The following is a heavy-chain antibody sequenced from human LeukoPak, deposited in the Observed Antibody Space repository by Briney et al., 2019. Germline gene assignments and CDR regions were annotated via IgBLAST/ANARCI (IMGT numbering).Heavy chain of an antibody. CDR1: GFTFSGSA. CDR3: TRRGSSGYLDY. V-gene: IGHV3-73*01. Sequence: GGSLRLSCAASGFTFSGSAMHWVRQASGKGLEWVGRIRSKANSYATAYAASVEGRFTISRDDSKNTAYLQMNSLKTEDTAVYYCTRRGSSGYLDYWGQGTLVTVSS. D-gene: IGHD3-22*01. J-gene: IGHJ4*02. CDR2: IRSKANSYAT.